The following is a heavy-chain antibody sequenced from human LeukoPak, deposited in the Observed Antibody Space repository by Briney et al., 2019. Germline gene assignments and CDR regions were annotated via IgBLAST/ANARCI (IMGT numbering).Heavy chain of an antibody. V-gene: IGHV3-23*01. CDR3: AKGSKFSGTYYFDY. J-gene: IGHJ4*02. D-gene: IGHD1-26*01. CDR1: GFTFSDSA. CDR2: ISGSSGSK. Sequence: GGSLRLSCAASGFTFSDSAMSWVRQAPGKGLEWVSSISGSSGSKFHADSVKGRFTFSRDNSKGTLYLQMNSLRAEDTALYYCAKGSKFSGTYYFDYWGQGALVTVSS.